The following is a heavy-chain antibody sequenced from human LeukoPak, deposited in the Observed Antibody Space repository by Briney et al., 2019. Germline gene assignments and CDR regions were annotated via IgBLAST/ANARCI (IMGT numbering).Heavy chain of an antibody. CDR2: LNPSSGST. D-gene: IGHD4-17*01. V-gene: IGHV1-2*06. Sequence: ASVKVSCKASGYTFTCYYMHWVRQAPGQGLEWMGRLNPSSGSTNNAQKFQDRVTMTRDTSISTAYMELSSLRSDDTAVYYCAREMGGDSAYGEDVWGQGTTVIVSS. CDR1: GYTFTCYY. CDR3: AREMGGDSAYGEDV. J-gene: IGHJ6*02.